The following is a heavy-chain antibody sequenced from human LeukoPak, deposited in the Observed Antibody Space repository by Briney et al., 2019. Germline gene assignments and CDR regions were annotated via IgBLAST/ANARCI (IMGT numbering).Heavy chain of an antibody. Sequence: SGGSLGLSCAASGFTFSSYAMSWVRQAPGKGLEWVSAISGSGGSTYYADSVKGRFTISRDSSKNTLYLQMNGLRAEDTAVYYCARGRIQLIFDYWGQGTPVTVSS. D-gene: IGHD1-1*01. CDR2: ISGSGGST. J-gene: IGHJ4*02. V-gene: IGHV3-23*01. CDR3: ARGRIQLIFDY. CDR1: GFTFSSYA.